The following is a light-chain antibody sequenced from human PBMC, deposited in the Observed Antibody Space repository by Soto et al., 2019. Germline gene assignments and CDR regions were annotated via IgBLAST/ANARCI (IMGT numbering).Light chain of an antibody. CDR3: SSYAGGYVFEVI. CDR1: SSDVGGYNY. J-gene: IGLJ2*01. Sequence: QSVLTQPASVSGSPGQSITISCTGTSSDVGGYNYVSWYQQHPGKAPKLMIYEVSNRPSGVSNRFSGSKSGNTASLTISGLQAEDEADYYCSSYAGGYVFEVIFGGGTKVTVL. V-gene: IGLV2-14*01. CDR2: EVS.